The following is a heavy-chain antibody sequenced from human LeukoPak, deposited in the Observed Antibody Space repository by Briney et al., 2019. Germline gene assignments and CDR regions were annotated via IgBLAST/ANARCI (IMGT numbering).Heavy chain of an antibody. CDR1: GFSFSSFA. CDR2: ITGSGGST. J-gene: IGHJ4*02. D-gene: IGHD6-19*01. Sequence: GGSLRLSCVASGFSFSSFAMSWVRQAPGKGLEWVSDITGSGGSTHYADSVKGRFTISRDNSKNTLYLQMNSLRAEDTAVYYCAKWAVSGRGFDYWGQGTLVTVSS. CDR3: AKWAVSGRGFDY. V-gene: IGHV3-23*01.